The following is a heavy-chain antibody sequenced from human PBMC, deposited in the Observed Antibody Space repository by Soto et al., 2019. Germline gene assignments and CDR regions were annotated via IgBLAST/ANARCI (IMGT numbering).Heavy chain of an antibody. J-gene: IGHJ6*03. CDR3: ARSGDYTNYYYYYMDV. V-gene: IGHV4-59*08. CDR1: GDSISNYY. D-gene: IGHD4-17*01. Sequence: SETLSLTCTVSGDSISNYYWSWVRQSPGMGLEWIGYIYYSGLTKYNPSLKSRVTISVGTSKNQFPLRLSSVTAADSAVYYCARSGDYTNYYYYYMDVWGKGTTVTVSS. CDR2: IYYSGLT.